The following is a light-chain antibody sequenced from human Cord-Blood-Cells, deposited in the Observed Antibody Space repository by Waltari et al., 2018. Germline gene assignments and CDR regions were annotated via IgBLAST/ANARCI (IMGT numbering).Light chain of an antibody. CDR3: QQYNSYWT. V-gene: IGKV4-1*01. Sequence: SLGERTTINCKSSQSVLYSSNNKNYLAWYQQKPGQPPKLLIYWASTRESGVPDRFSGSGSGTEFTLTISSLQPDDFATYYCQQYNSYWTFGQGTKVEIK. CDR1: QSVLYSSNNKNY. J-gene: IGKJ1*01. CDR2: WAS.